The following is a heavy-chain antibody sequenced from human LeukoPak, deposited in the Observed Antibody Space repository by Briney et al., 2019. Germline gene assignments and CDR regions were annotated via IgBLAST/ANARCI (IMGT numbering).Heavy chain of an antibody. Sequence: SVKVSCKASGGTFSSYAISWVRQAPGQGLEWMGGIIPIFGTANYAQKFQGRVTITTDESTSTAYMELSSLRSEDTAVYYCARALVVPGFYYYYMDVWGKGTTVTVSS. J-gene: IGHJ6*03. CDR3: ARALVVPGFYYYYMDV. CDR1: GGTFSSYA. D-gene: IGHD3-22*01. CDR2: IIPIFGTA. V-gene: IGHV1-69*05.